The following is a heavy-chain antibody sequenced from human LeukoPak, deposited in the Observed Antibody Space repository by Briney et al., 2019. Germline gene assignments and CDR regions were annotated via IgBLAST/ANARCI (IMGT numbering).Heavy chain of an antibody. CDR3: ARHRTYYYDSSGYYTR. CDR2: IYYSGST. CDR1: GGSISSSSYY. D-gene: IGHD3-22*01. V-gene: IGHV4-39*01. J-gene: IGHJ4*02. Sequence: PSETLSLTCTVSGGSISSSSYYWGWIRQPPGKGLEWIGSIYYSGSTYYNPSLKSRVTISVDTSKNQFSLKLSSVTAADTAVYCCARHRTYYYDSSGYYTRWGQGTLVIVSS.